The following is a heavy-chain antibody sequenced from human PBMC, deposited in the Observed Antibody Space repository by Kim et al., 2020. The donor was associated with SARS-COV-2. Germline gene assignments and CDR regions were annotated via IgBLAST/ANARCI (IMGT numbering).Heavy chain of an antibody. D-gene: IGHD6-6*01. V-gene: IGHV4-59*01. J-gene: IGHJ4*02. CDR3: ASSPLIAARARYFDY. Sequence: PPLKSRVTISVDTSKNQFSLKLSSVTAADTPVYYCASSPLIAARARYFDYWGQGTLVPVSS.